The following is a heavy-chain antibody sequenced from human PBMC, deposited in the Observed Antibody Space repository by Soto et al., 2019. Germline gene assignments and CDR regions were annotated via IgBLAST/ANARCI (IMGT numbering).Heavy chain of an antibody. CDR1: GFTFGDYA. CDR3: TSQTGDYYGSGRLDYYYGMDV. CDR2: IRSKAYGGTT. Sequence: GGSLRLSCTASGFTFGDYAMSWFRQAPGKGLEWVGFIRSKAYGGTTEYAASVKGRFTISRDDSKSIAYLQMNSLKTEDTAVYYCTSQTGDYYGSGRLDYYYGMDVWGQGTTAPVSS. J-gene: IGHJ6*02. D-gene: IGHD3-10*01. V-gene: IGHV3-49*03.